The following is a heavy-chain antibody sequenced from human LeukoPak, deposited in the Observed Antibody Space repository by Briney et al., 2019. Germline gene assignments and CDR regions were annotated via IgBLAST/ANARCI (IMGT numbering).Heavy chain of an antibody. CDR3: ARDRKPDYGDMGLFDY. J-gene: IGHJ4*02. D-gene: IGHD4-17*01. CDR1: GDSVSSNSAA. Sequence: SQTLSLTCTISGDSVSSNSAAWNWIRQSPSRGLEWLGRTYYRSKWYNDYAVSVKSRITINPDTSKNQFSLQLNSVTPEDTAVYYCARDRKPDYGDMGLFDYWGQGTLVTVSS. V-gene: IGHV6-1*01. CDR2: TYYRSKWYN.